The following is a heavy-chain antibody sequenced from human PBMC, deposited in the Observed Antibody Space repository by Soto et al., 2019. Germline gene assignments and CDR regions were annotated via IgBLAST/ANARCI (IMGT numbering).Heavy chain of an antibody. CDR1: GYTFTSYG. J-gene: IGHJ4*02. CDR2: ISAYNGNT. D-gene: IGHD3-22*01. V-gene: IGHV1-18*01. Sequence: QVQLVQSGAEVKKPGASVKVSCKASGYTFTSYGISWVRQAPGQGLEWMGWISAYNGNTNYAQKLQGRVTMTPDTSTSTAYMELRSLRSDDTAVYYCARDRENYYDSSPFDYWGQGTLVTVSS. CDR3: ARDRENYYDSSPFDY.